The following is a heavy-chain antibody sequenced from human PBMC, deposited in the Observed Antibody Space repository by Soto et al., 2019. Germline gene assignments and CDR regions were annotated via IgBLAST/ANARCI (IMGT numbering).Heavy chain of an antibody. D-gene: IGHD6-19*01. J-gene: IGHJ6*02. Sequence: GGSLRLSCAASGFTFSSYEMNLVRQAPGKGLEWVSYISSSGSTIYYADSVKGRFTISRDNAKNSLYLQMNSLRAEDTAVYYCAREQWLAPSGYYYGMEVWGQGTKVTVSS. CDR2: ISSSGSTI. CDR1: GFTFSSYE. V-gene: IGHV3-48*03. CDR3: AREQWLAPSGYYYGMEV.